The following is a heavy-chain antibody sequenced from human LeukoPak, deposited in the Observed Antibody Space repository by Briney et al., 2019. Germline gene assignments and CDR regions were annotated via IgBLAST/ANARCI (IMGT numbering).Heavy chain of an antibody. CDR1: GFTVSSNY. CDR2: IYSGGST. CDR3: RAVAGTAYYYGMDV. D-gene: IGHD6-19*01. Sequence: GGSLRLSCAASGFTVSSNYMSWVRQAPGKGLEWVSVIYSGGSTYYADSVKGRFTISRDNSKNTLYLQMNSLRAEDTAVYYCRAVAGTAYYYGMDVWGQGTTVTVSS. V-gene: IGHV3-53*01. J-gene: IGHJ6*02.